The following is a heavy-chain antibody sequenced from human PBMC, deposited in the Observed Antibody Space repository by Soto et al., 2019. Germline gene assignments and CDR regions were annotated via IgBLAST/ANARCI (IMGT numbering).Heavy chain of an antibody. CDR1: GDSIRSGDYY. V-gene: IGHV4-30-4*01. Sequence: TLSLTCIVCGDSIRSGDYYWSWIGQPPGKGLEWIGYIYYRESTSYSPSLKDRVTISTDKSENQFSLKLTSVTVADTAVYYCARTLARGHPYGFNFSAWGQGTLVTVSS. CDR3: ARTLARGHPYGFNFSA. J-gene: IGHJ5*02. D-gene: IGHD5-18*01. CDR2: IYYREST.